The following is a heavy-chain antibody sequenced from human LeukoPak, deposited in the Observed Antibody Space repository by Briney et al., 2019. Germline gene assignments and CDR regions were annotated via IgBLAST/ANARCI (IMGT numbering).Heavy chain of an antibody. Sequence: GGSLRLSCTASGFNFGDYSLSWFRQAPGVGLEWVAFIRREGYGGTTEYAASVEGRFTISRDDSKSIAYLQMNSPKTEDTGVYYCTRDHDFWRGPLDVWGKGTTVTVSS. CDR2: IRREGYGGTT. V-gene: IGHV3-49*03. D-gene: IGHD3-3*01. J-gene: IGHJ6*04. CDR1: GFNFGDYS. CDR3: TRDHDFWRGPLDV.